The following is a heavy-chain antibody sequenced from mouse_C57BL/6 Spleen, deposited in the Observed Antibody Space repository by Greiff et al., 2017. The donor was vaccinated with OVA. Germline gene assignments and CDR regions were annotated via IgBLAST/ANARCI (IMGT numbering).Heavy chain of an antibody. V-gene: IGHV1-72*01. Sequence: QVQLQQSGAELVKPGASVKLSCKASGYTFTSYWMHWVKQRPGRGLEWIGRIDPNSGGTKYNEKFKSKATLTVDKPSSTAYMQLSSLTSEDSAVYYCARSTRIYDGYYDAMDYWGQGTSVTVSS. CDR2: IDPNSGGT. CDR1: GYTFTSYW. J-gene: IGHJ4*01. D-gene: IGHD2-3*01. CDR3: ARSTRIYDGYYDAMDY.